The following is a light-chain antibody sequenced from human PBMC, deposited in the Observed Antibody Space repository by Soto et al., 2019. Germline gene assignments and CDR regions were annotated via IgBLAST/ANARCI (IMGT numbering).Light chain of an antibody. CDR2: EVS. CDR3: SSYTSSSTLI. V-gene: IGLV2-14*01. Sequence: QSALTQPASVSGSPGQSITISCTGTSSDVGGYNYVSWYQHHPGKAPKLMIYEVSNRPSGVSHRFSGSKSGNTASLTISGLQAEDGADYYCSSYTSSSTLIFGGGTKVTVL. J-gene: IGLJ2*01. CDR1: SSDVGGYNY.